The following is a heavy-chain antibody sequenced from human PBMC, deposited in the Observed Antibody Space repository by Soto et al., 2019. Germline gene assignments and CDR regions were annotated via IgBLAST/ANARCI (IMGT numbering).Heavy chain of an antibody. V-gene: IGHV3-53*01. CDR2: IYSDGST. CDR1: GFTFSISS. CDR3: ARARYDSSGYYFDY. J-gene: IGHJ4*02. Sequence: GGSLRLSCAASGFTFSISSMNWARQAPGKGLEWVSVIYSDGSTHYTDSVKDRFIISRDISKNTLYLQMNSLRAEDTAVYYCARARYDSSGYYFDYWGQGALVTVSS. D-gene: IGHD3-22*01.